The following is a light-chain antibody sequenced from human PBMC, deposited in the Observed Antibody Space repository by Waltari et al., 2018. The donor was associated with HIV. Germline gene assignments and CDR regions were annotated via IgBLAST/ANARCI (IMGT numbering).Light chain of an antibody. CDR2: RNN. V-gene: IGLV1-47*01. J-gene: IGLJ3*02. CDR3: AAWDDSLEGIWV. CDR1: TSNIGSNY. Sequence: QSVLTQSSSASGTPGQRVTISCSGSTSNIGSNYVYWYQQLPGTAPTLLIYRNNQRPSGVPDRVSGSKSGTSASRAISGLRSEDEADYYCAAWDDSLEGIWVLGGGTKLTVL.